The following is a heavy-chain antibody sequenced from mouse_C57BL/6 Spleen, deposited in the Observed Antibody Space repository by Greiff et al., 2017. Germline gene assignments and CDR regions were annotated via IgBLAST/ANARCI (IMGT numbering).Heavy chain of an antibody. D-gene: IGHD1-1*01. CDR2: IHPNSGST. CDR3: ARSYYYGSSYGWFAY. J-gene: IGHJ3*01. Sequence: QVQLQQPGAELVKPGASVKLSCKASGYTFTSYWMHWVKQRPGQGLEWIGMIHPNSGSTNYNEKFKSKATLTVDKSSSTAYMQLSSLTSADSAVYYCARSYYYGSSYGWFAYWGQGTLVTVSA. CDR1: GYTFTSYW. V-gene: IGHV1-64*01.